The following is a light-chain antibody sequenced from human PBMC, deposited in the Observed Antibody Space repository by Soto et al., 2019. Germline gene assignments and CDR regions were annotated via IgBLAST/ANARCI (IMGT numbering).Light chain of an antibody. J-gene: IGKJ4*01. CDR3: QQYNNWTSVT. CDR1: QSVSRH. CDR2: GAS. V-gene: IGKV3-15*01. Sequence: EIVVSQSAATLTVSPGERAALSCRARQSVSRHLAWYQQKPGQAPRLLIYGASTRATGIPARFSGSGSGTEFTLTISSRQSEDFAVYYCQQYNNWTSVTFGGGTKVDI.